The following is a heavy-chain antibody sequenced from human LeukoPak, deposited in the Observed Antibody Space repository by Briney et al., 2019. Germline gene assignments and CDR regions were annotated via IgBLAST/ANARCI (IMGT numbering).Heavy chain of an antibody. CDR1: GYTFTDYY. CDR3: ARGSYWYDA. CDR2: INPQSGGT. D-gene: IGHD6-13*01. J-gene: IGHJ5*02. Sequence: GASVKVSCKASGYTFTDYYIQWVRHAPEHGPECMGWINPQSGGTIYAQKFQGTVTMTRETSISTAYMELSRLKSDDTAVFYCARGSYWYDAWGQGTLVTVSS. V-gene: IGHV1-2*02.